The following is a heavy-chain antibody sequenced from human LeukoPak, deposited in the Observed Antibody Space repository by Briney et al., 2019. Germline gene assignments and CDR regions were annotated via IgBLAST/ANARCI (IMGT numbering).Heavy chain of an antibody. CDR1: GFTVSSNY. Sequence: GGSLRLSCAASGFTVSSNYMSWVRQAPGKGLEWVSTIYSGGSTYYADSVKGRFTISRDISKNTLYLQMNSLKGEDTAVYYCARNGYTSGWYRNWGQGTLVTVSS. D-gene: IGHD6-19*01. CDR3: ARNGYTSGWYRN. CDR2: IYSGGST. J-gene: IGHJ4*02. V-gene: IGHV3-53*01.